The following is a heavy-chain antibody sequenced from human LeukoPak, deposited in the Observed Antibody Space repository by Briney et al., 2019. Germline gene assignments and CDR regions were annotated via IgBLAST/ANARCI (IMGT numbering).Heavy chain of an antibody. Sequence: ASVKVSCKASGYTFTGYYMHWVRQAPGQGLEWMGWINPNSGGTNYAQKFQGRVTMTRDTPISTAYMELSRLRSDDTAVYYCASARELWSAFDYWGQGTLVTVSS. D-gene: IGHD3-10*02. J-gene: IGHJ4*02. CDR2: INPNSGGT. V-gene: IGHV1-2*02. CDR3: ASARELWSAFDY. CDR1: GYTFTGYY.